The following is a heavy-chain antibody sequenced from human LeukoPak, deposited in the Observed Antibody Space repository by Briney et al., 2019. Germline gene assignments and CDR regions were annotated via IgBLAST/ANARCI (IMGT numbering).Heavy chain of an antibody. CDR3: ARDIASMVITGLGDI. Sequence: ASVKVSCKASGYTFTSYGISWVRQAPGQGLEWMGWINPNSGGTNYAQKFQGRVTMTRDTSISTAYMELSRLRSDDTAVYYCARDIASMVITGLGDIWGQGTMVTVSS. D-gene: IGHD3-22*01. CDR1: GYTFTSYG. V-gene: IGHV1-2*02. J-gene: IGHJ3*02. CDR2: INPNSGGT.